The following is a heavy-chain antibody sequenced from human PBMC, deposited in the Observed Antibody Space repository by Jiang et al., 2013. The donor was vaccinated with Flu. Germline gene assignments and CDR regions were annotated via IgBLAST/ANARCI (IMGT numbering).Heavy chain of an antibody. CDR2: IYHGGTT. V-gene: IGHV4-38-2*01. CDR3: ARLYGDYEAFDY. D-gene: IGHD4-17*01. Sequence: VKPSETLSLTCAVSGYSISTAYFWGWIRQSPGKGLEWIASIYHGGTTYYNPSLKSRATILMDTSNNQISLNLNSVTAADTAIYYCARLYGDYEAFDYWGQGTPVTVSS. CDR1: GYSISTAYF. J-gene: IGHJ4*02.